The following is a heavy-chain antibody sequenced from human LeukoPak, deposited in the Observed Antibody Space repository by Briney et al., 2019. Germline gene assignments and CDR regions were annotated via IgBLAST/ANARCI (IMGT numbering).Heavy chain of an antibody. D-gene: IGHD6-19*01. CDR3: ARAPYSSGWYDLGWFDP. J-gene: IGHJ5*02. V-gene: IGHV1-2*02. CDR2: INPNSGGT. Sequence: ASVTVSFTASGYTFTVYYMHWVRQAPGQGLEWMGWINPNSGGTNYTQKFQGRVSITRDTSISTAYMELSRLRSDDTAVYYCARAPYSSGWYDLGWFDPWGQGTLVTVSS. CDR1: GYTFTVYY.